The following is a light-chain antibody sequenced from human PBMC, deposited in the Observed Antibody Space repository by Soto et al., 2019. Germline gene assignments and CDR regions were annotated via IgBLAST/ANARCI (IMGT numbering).Light chain of an antibody. Sequence: EIVFTQTPGTLSWSPGERATLSCRASQSVSSHFARYQQKPGQAPRLLIYGASNRATGIPDRFSGGGSGTDFTLTITRLEPEDFAVYYCQQYGSAPLTFGQGTKVDIK. CDR3: QQYGSAPLT. CDR2: GAS. J-gene: IGKJ1*01. V-gene: IGKV3-20*01. CDR1: QSVSSH.